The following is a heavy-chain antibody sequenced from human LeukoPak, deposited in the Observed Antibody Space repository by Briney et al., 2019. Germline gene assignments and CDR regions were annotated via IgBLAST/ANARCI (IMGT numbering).Heavy chain of an antibody. Sequence: GGSLRLSCAVSGFIFSNYWMKWVTQAPGKGREGVADIKQDGSEKNYVDSVKGGFTISRDNTNNSLYQQMNSLRAEDPAVYYCARVQRYNNNWKYNWFVPLLQRAKATVCS. CDR1: GFIFSNYW. CDR3: ARVQRYNNNWKYNWFVP. J-gene: IGHJ5*02. V-gene: IGHV3-7*01. CDR2: IKQDGSEK. D-gene: IGHD1-1*01.